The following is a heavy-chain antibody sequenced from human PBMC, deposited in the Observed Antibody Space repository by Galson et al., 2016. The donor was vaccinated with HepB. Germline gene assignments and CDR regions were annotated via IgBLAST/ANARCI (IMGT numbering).Heavy chain of an antibody. Sequence: SLRLSCAASGLRFSSYGMHWVRQAPGKGLEWVAVISNDGRKKYYGDSVQGRFTISRDNSKNTLYLQMNSLRAEDTAVYYCAKAKLWFGELLPGDWGQGTLVIVSS. D-gene: IGHD3-10*01. CDR1: GLRFSSYG. V-gene: IGHV3-30*18. CDR3: AKAKLWFGELLPGD. CDR2: ISNDGRKK. J-gene: IGHJ4*02.